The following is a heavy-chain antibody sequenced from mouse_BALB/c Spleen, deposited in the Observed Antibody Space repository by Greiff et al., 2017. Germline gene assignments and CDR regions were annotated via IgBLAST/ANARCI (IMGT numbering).Heavy chain of an antibody. Sequence: DVMLVESGGGLVKPGGSLKLSCAASGFAFSSYDMSWVRQTPEKRLEWVAYISSGGGSTYYPDTVKGRFTISRDNAKNTLYLQMSSLKSEDTAMYYCARQGDYYGTEGYFDYWGQGTTLTVSS. CDR1: GFAFSSYD. CDR3: ARQGDYYGTEGYFDY. J-gene: IGHJ2*01. V-gene: IGHV5-12-1*01. D-gene: IGHD1-1*01. CDR2: ISSGGGST.